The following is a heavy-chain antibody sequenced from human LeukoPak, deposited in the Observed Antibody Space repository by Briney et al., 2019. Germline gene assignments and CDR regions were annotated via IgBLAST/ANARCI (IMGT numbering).Heavy chain of an antibody. CDR2: IRSKANSYAT. CDR1: GFTFSGSA. V-gene: IGHV3-73*01. CDR3: TRLSYYYGTGSYSTRYRSPID. Sequence: QTGGSLRLXCAASGFTFSGSAMHWGRQASGKGLEWVGRIRSKANSYATAYAASVKGRFTISRDDSKNTAYLQMNSLKTEDTAVYYCTRLSYYYGTGSYSTRYRSPIDWGQGTLVTVPS. D-gene: IGHD3-10*01. J-gene: IGHJ4*02.